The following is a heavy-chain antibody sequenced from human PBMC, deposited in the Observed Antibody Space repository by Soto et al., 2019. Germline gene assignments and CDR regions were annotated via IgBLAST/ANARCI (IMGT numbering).Heavy chain of an antibody. J-gene: IGHJ6*02. CDR2: IKSKTDGGTT. D-gene: IGHD3-16*01. CDR3: TTRWGNTVGRSGYYYYYGMDV. CDR1: GFTFSNAW. V-gene: IGHV3-15*07. Sequence: GGSLRLSCAASGFTFSNAWMNWVRQAPGKGLEWVGRIKSKTDGGTTDYAAPVKGRFTISRDDSKNTLYLQMNSLKTEDTAVYYCTTRWGNTVGRSGYYYYYGMDVWGQGTTVTVSS.